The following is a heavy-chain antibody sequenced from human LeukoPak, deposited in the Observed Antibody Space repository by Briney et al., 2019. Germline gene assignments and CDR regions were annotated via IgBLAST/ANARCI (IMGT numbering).Heavy chain of an antibody. D-gene: IGHD3-3*01. Sequence: GGSLRLSCAASGFTFSNYVMSWVRQAPGKGLEWVSTISGSGGNTYYADSVKGRFTISRDNSKNTLDLQMNSLRAEDTAVYYCAKDLIFGVVIGYYYYYMDVWGKGTTVTVSS. J-gene: IGHJ6*03. CDR2: ISGSGGNT. V-gene: IGHV3-23*01. CDR1: GFTFSNYV. CDR3: AKDLIFGVVIGYYYYYMDV.